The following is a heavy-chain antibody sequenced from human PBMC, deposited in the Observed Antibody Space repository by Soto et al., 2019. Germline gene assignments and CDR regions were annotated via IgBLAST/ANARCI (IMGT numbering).Heavy chain of an antibody. Sequence: SETLSLTCAVYGGSFSGYYWSWIRQPPGRGLEWIGEINHSGSTNYNPSLKSRVTISVDTSKNQFSLKLSSVTAADTAVYYCARFNRHSCSWNGSDYWGQGTLVIVSS. V-gene: IGHV4-34*01. J-gene: IGHJ4*02. CDR1: GGSFSGYY. D-gene: IGHD6-13*01. CDR3: ARFNRHSCSWNGSDY. CDR2: INHSGST.